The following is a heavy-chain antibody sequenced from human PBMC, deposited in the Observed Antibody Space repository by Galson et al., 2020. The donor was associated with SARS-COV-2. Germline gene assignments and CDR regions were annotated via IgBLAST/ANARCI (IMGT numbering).Heavy chain of an antibody. Sequence: GGSLRLSCEASGFAFSNYWMSWVRQAPGKGLEWVANIKEDGSETYYVDSVKGRFTISNDNATNSLYLQMNSLRAEDTAVYYCARTFTVAASGSYYYYGMDVWGQGTTVTVSS. CDR2: IKEDGSET. CDR1: GFAFSNYW. D-gene: IGHD6-13*01. J-gene: IGHJ6*02. V-gene: IGHV3-7*04. CDR3: ARTFTVAASGSYYYYGMDV.